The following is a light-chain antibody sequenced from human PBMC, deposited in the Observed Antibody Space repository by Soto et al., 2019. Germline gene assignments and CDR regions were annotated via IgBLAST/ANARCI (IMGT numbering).Light chain of an antibody. Sequence: EIVLTQSPATLSLSPGERATLSCRASQSVSSYLAWYQQKPGQPPRLLMCDASNRATGIPARFSGSESGTGFTLTISSLEPEDFAVYYCQQRSKWPLTFGGGTKVEIK. CDR2: DAS. J-gene: IGKJ4*01. CDR3: QQRSKWPLT. CDR1: QSVSSY. V-gene: IGKV3-11*01.